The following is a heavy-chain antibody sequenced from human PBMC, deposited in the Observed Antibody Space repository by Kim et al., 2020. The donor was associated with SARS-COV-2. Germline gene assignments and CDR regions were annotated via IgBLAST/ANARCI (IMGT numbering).Heavy chain of an antibody. CDR3: TTDSSSRFLPYCTNGVCRFDY. Sequence: GGSLRLSCAASGFTFSNAWMSWVRQAPGKGLEWVGRIKSKTDGGTTDYAAPVKGRFTISRDDSKNTLYLQMNSLKTEDTSVYYCTTDSSSRFLPYCTNGVCRFDYWGQGTLVTVSS. CDR1: GFTFSNAW. V-gene: IGHV3-15*01. J-gene: IGHJ4*02. CDR2: IKSKTDGGTT. D-gene: IGHD2-8*01.